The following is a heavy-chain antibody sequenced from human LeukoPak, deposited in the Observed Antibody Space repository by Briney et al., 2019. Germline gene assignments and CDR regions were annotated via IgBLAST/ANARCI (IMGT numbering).Heavy chain of an antibody. CDR3: ARGGKYYYDSSGYYYVDAWFDP. V-gene: IGHV4-38-2*02. J-gene: IGHJ5*02. Sequence: SETLSLTCTVSGYSISSGYYWGWIRPPPGKGLEWIGSIYHSGSTYYNPSLKSRVTISVDTSKNQFSLKLSSVTAADTAVYYCARGGKYYYDSSGYYYVDAWFDPWGQGTLVTVSS. D-gene: IGHD3-22*01. CDR1: GYSISSGYY. CDR2: IYHSGST.